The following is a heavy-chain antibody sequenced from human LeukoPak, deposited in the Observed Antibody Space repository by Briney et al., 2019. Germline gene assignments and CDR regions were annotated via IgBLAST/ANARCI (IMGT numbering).Heavy chain of an antibody. V-gene: IGHV3-30*04. CDR1: GFTFSSYA. Sequence: GGSLRLSCAASGFTFSSYAMHWVRQAPGKGLEWVAVISYDGSNKYYADSVKGRFTISRDNSKNTLYLQMNSLRAEDTAVYYCARPGVPTYYGFWSGYYSPHPFDYWGQGTLVTVSS. D-gene: IGHD3-3*01. CDR3: ARPGVPTYYGFWSGYYSPHPFDY. CDR2: ISYDGSNK. J-gene: IGHJ4*02.